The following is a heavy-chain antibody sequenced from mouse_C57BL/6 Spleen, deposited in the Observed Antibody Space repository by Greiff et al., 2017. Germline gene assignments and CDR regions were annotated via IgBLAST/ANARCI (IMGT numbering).Heavy chain of an antibody. Sequence: QVHVKQSGAELAKPGASVKLSCKASGYTFTSYWMHWVKQRPGQGLEWIGYINPSSGYTKYNQTFKDKATLTADKSSSTAYMQLSSLTYEESAVYYCARSAAQVMDYWGQGTSGTVSS. D-gene: IGHD3-2*02. V-gene: IGHV1-7*01. CDR2: INPSSGYT. J-gene: IGHJ4*01. CDR3: ARSAAQVMDY. CDR1: GYTFTSYW.